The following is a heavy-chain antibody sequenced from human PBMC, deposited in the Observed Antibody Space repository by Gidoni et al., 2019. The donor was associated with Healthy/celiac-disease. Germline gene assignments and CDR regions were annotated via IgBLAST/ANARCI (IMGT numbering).Heavy chain of an antibody. CDR3: TRELLTAGYYDSSGYYYGAFDI. CDR2: IRSKAYGGTT. J-gene: IGHJ3*02. V-gene: IGHV3-49*05. Sequence: EVQLVESGGGLVKPGRSLRLSCTASGFTFGDYAMSWFRQAPGKGLGWVGFIRSKAYGGTTEYAASVKGRFTISRDDSKSIAYLQMNSLKTEDTAVYYCTRELLTAGYYDSSGYYYGAFDIWGQGTMVTVSS. D-gene: IGHD3-22*01. CDR1: GFTFGDYA.